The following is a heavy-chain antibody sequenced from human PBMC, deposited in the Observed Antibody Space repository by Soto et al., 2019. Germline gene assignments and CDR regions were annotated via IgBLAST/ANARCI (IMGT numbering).Heavy chain of an antibody. V-gene: IGHV3-23*01. CDR3: AKKKPASPGTPDFDY. CDR2: ISSSGGAT. Sequence: GGSLRLSCAASGFTFSSDAMSCVRQAPGKGLEWVSAISSSGGATYYTDSVKGRFTISRDNPKNTLYLQMNSLRADDTAVYYCAKKKPASPGTPDFDYWGQGTLVTVSS. CDR1: GFTFSSDA. J-gene: IGHJ4*02.